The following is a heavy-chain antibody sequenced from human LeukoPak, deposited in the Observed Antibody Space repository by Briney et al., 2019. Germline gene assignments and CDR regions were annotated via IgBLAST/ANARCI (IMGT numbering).Heavy chain of an antibody. J-gene: IGHJ4*02. CDR2: ISGSGVST. V-gene: IGHV3-23*01. CDR3: AKDERNWNYNLASQTYD. CDR1: GFTFSSYA. Sequence: GSLRLSCAASGFTFSSYATSWVRQAPGKGLEWVSAISGSGVSTYYADSVKGRFTVSRDNSKNTLYLQMSSLRAEDTAVYYCAKDERNWNYNLASQTYDWGQGTLVTVSS. D-gene: IGHD1-7*01.